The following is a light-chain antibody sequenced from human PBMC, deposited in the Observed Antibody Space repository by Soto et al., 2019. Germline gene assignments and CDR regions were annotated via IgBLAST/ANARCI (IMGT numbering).Light chain of an antibody. V-gene: IGLV2-14*01. J-gene: IGLJ1*01. Sequence: QSALTQPASVSGSPGQSITISCTGTSSDVGGYNFVSWYQQHPGKVPKLMIYEVSNRPSGVSNRFSGSKSGNTASLTISGLQAEDEADYYCSSYTTSSTPYYVFGTGTKVTVL. CDR2: EVS. CDR3: SSYTTSSTPYYV. CDR1: SSDVGGYNF.